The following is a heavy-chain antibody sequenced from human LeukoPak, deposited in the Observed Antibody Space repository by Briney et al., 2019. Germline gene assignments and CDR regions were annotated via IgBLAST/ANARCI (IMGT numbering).Heavy chain of an antibody. CDR3: ARNDYSSSSYFY. V-gene: IGHV3-48*03. CDR1: GFTFSSYE. Sequence: PGGSLRLSCGASGFTFSSYEMNWVRQAPGKGLEWISYINSGGSAIYYADSVKGRFTISRDNAKNSLYLQMNSLRAKDTAVYYCARNDYSSSSYFYWGQGTLVTVSS. D-gene: IGHD6-6*01. CDR2: INSGGSAI. J-gene: IGHJ4*02.